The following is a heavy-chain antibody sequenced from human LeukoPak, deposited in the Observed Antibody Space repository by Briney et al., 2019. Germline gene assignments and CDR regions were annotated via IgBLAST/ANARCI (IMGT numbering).Heavy chain of an antibody. CDR1: GGSISSYY. CDR2: IYYSGST. CDR3: ARVRQSLAAAGKVFDY. Sequence: SETLSLTCTVSGGSISSYYWSWIRQPPGKGLEWIGYIYYSGSTNYNPSLKSRVTISVDTSKNQFFLKLSSVTAADTAVYYCARVRQSLAAAGKVFDYWGQGTLVAVSS. D-gene: IGHD6-13*01. J-gene: IGHJ4*02. V-gene: IGHV4-59*01.